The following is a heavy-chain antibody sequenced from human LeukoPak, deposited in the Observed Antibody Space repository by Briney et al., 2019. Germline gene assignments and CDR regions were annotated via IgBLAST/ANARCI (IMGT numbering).Heavy chain of an antibody. D-gene: IGHD2-15*01. V-gene: IGHV3-30*02. J-gene: IGHJ4*02. Sequence: PGGSLRLSCAASGFTFSSYGMHWVRQAPGKGLEWVAFIRYDGSNKYYADSVKGRFTISRDNSKNTLYLQMNSLRAEDTAVYYGAKGPIEVVVGAIGASFDYWGQGTLVTVSS. CDR2: IRYDGSNK. CDR3: AKGPIEVVVGAIGASFDY. CDR1: GFTFSSYG.